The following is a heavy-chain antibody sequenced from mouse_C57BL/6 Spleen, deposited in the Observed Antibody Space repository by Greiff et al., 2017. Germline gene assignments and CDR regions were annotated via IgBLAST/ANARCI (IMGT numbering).Heavy chain of an antibody. CDR1: GYTFTDYN. Sequence: VQLKESGPELVKPGASVKMSCKASGYTFTDYNMHWVKQSHGKSLEWIGYINPNNGGTSYNQKFKGKATLTVKKSSSKAYIELRSLASEDSAVYYCARGCDDYAAWFAYWGQGTLVTVSA. CDR3: ARGCDDYAAWFAY. V-gene: IGHV1-22*01. J-gene: IGHJ3*01. CDR2: INPNNGGT. D-gene: IGHD2-4*01.